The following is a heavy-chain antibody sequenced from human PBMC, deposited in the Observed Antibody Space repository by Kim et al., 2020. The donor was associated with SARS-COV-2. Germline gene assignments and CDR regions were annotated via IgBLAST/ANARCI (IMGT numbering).Heavy chain of an antibody. CDR3: ARTFRSSSWAYDYYYYGMDV. V-gene: IGHV4-31*03. CDR2: IYYSGST. CDR1: GGSISSGGYY. Sequence: SETLSLTCTVSGGSISSGGYYWSWIRQHPGKGLEWIGYIYYSGSTYYNPSLKSRVTISVDTSKNQFSLKLSSVTAADTAVYYCARTFRSSSWAYDYYYYGMDVWGQGTTVTVSS. D-gene: IGHD6-13*01. J-gene: IGHJ6*02.